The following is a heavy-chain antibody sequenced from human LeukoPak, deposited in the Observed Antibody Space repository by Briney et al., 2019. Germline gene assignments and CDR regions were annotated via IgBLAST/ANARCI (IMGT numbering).Heavy chain of an antibody. J-gene: IGHJ4*02. V-gene: IGHV5-51*01. D-gene: IGHD1-26*01. CDR3: ARPSIVGATGLNYFGY. Sequence: GESLKISCKGSGYSFTSYWIGWVRQMPGKGLEWMGIIYPGDSDTRYSPSFQGQVTISADKSISTAYLQWSSLKASDTAMYYCARPSIVGATGLNYFGYWGQGTLVTVSS. CDR2: IYPGDSDT. CDR1: GYSFTSYW.